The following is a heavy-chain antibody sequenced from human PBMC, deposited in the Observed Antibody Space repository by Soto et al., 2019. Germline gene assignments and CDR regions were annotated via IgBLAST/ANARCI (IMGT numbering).Heavy chain of an antibody. J-gene: IGHJ6*02. CDR2: IYYSGST. Sequence: PSETLSLTCTVSGGSISSYYWSWIRQPPGKGLEWIGYIYYSGSTNYNPSLKSRVTISVDTSKNQFSLKLSSVTAADTAVYYCARDYGGVSSTQAYYYGMDVWGQGTTVTVSS. D-gene: IGHD3-16*01. V-gene: IGHV4-59*01. CDR1: GGSISSYY. CDR3: ARDYGGVSSTQAYYYGMDV.